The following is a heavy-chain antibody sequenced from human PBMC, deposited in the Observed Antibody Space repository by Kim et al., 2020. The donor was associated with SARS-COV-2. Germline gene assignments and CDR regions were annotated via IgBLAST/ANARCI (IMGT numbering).Heavy chain of an antibody. Sequence: GGSLRLSCAASGFTFDNHAMDWVRRAPGEGLEWITAITGGGQYTDYADSVKGHFVISRDNSKNTLYLQMDSLRADDTAVYYCARRRGDSYGDFDYWGQGTLVTVSS. CDR2: ITGGGQYT. CDR3: ARRRGDSYGDFDY. CDR1: GFTFDNHA. J-gene: IGHJ4*02. D-gene: IGHD5-18*01. V-gene: IGHV3-23*01.